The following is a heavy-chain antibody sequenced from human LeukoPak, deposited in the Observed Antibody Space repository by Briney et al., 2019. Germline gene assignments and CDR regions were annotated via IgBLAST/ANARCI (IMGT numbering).Heavy chain of an antibody. CDR3: ARASPGHGMDV. J-gene: IGHJ6*02. CDR1: GFTFSSYE. V-gene: IGHV3-48*03. D-gene: IGHD3-10*01. CDR2: ISSSGSTI. Sequence: GGSLRLSCAASGFTFSSYEMNWVRQAPGKGLEWVSYISSSGSTIYYADSVKGRFTISRDNAKNSLYLQMNSLRAEDTAVYYCARASPGHGMDVWGQGTTVTVSS.